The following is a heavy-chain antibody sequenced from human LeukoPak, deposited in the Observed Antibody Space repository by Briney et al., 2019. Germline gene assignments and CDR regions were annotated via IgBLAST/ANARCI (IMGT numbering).Heavy chain of an antibody. D-gene: IGHD3-3*02. CDR3: ARDLHPRLAGFFDY. Sequence: GGSLRPSCAASGFTVISNYMSWVRQAPGKGLEWVSVIYSGGSTYYADSVEGRFTISRDNSKNTLYLQMKTLKAEDTAVYYCARDLHPRLAGFFDYWGQGTLVTVSS. CDR2: IYSGGST. V-gene: IGHV3-53*01. J-gene: IGHJ4*02. CDR1: GFTVISNY.